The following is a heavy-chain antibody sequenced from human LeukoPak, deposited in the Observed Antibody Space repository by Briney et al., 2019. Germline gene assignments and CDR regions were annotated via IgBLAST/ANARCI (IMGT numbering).Heavy chain of an antibody. V-gene: IGHV1-2*02. CDR2: INPNSGGT. Sequence: ASVKVSCKASGYTFTSYYMHWVRQAPGQGLEWMGWINPNSGGTNYAQKFQGRVTMTRDTSISTAYMELSRLRSDDTAVYYCARDALVVAATINWFDPWGQGTLVTVSS. D-gene: IGHD2-15*01. CDR1: GYTFTSYY. CDR3: ARDALVVAATINWFDP. J-gene: IGHJ5*02.